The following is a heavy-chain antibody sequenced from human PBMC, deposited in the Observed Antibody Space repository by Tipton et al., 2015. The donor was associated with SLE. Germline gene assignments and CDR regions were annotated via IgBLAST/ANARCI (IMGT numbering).Heavy chain of an antibody. J-gene: IGHJ5*02. CDR2: IHHSGRT. CDR3: ARQHSGGATDT. Sequence: LRLSCAASGFTFSSYWMSWVRQHPGAGLEWIGYIHHSGRTDYNPSLRSRVTISRDTSKNQFSLNVNSVTAADTAVYYCARQHSGGATDTWGQGTLVTVSS. CDR1: GFTFSSYW. D-gene: IGHD1-26*01. V-gene: IGHV4-34*09.